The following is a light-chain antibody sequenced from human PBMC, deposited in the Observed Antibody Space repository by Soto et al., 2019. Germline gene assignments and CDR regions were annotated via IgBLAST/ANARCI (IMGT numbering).Light chain of an antibody. Sequence: QPVLTQPASVSGSPGQSITISCTGTSSDVGAYDYVSWYQQHPDKAPKLMIYEVSNRPSGVSNRFSGSKSVNTATLTISGLQAEDEADYYCSSYTSSSTRVFGTGTKVTVL. CDR3: SSYTSSSTRV. CDR1: SSDVGAYDY. CDR2: EVS. V-gene: IGLV2-14*03. J-gene: IGLJ1*01.